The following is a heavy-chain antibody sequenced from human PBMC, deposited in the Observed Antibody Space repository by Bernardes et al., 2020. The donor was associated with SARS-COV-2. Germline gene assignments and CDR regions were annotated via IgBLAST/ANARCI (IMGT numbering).Heavy chain of an antibody. J-gene: IGHJ5*02. CDR1: GFTFSRYS. CDR2: ISSSSSDI. CDR3: ARGGGDT. V-gene: IGHV3-21*01. D-gene: IGHD3-16*01. Sequence: GGSLRLSCAASGFTFSRYSMNWVRQAPGKGLEWVTSISSSSSDIYYADSVKGRFTISRDNAKNSLYLQMNSLRAEETAVYYCARGGGDTWGQGTLVTVSS.